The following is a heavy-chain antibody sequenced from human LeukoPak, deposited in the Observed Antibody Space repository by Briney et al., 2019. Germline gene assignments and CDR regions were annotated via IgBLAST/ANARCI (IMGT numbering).Heavy chain of an antibody. CDR1: GFTFSSYA. CDR2: IKSKTGGGTT. V-gene: IGHV3-15*01. Sequence: GGSLRLSCAASGFTFSSYAMSWVRQAPGKGLEWVGRIKSKTGGGTTDYAAPVKGRFTISRDDSKNTLYLQMNSLKTEDTAVYYCITFSMIVVVITDWGQGTLVTVSS. CDR3: ITFSMIVVVITD. D-gene: IGHD3-22*01. J-gene: IGHJ4*02.